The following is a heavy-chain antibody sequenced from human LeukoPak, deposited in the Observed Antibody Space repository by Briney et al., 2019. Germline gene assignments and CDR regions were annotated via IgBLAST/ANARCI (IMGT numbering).Heavy chain of an antibody. CDR3: ARGPPITMIVVVTPFDY. Sequence: ASVKVSCKASGYTFTSYDINWVRQATGQGLEWMGWMNPNSGNTGSAQKFQGRVTMTRNTSISTAYMELSSLRSEDTAVYYCARGPPITMIVVVTPFDYWGQGTLVTVSS. CDR1: GYTFTSYD. J-gene: IGHJ4*02. D-gene: IGHD3-22*01. V-gene: IGHV1-8*01. CDR2: MNPNSGNT.